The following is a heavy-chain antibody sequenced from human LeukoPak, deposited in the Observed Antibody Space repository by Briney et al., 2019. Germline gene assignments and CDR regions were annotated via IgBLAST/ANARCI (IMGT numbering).Heavy chain of an antibody. CDR3: AREGYCSGGSCYYYGMDV. V-gene: IGHV4-30-2*01. CDR1: GGSLSSGGYS. Sequence: SQTLSLTCAVSGGSLSSGGYSWSWIRQPPGKGLEWIGYIYHSGSTYYNPSLKSRVTISVDRSKNQFSLKLSSVTAADTAVYYCAREGYCSGGSCYYYGMDVWGQGTTVTVSS. J-gene: IGHJ6*02. CDR2: IYHSGST. D-gene: IGHD2-15*01.